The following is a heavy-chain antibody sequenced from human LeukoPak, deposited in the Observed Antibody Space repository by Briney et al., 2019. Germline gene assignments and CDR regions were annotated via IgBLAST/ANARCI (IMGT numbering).Heavy chain of an antibody. CDR3: ARGLRFLEWLSYFDY. Sequence: SETLSLTCSVSGDSISSYYWSWIRQPPGKGLEWIGYIYYSGSTNYNPSLKSRVTISVDTSKNQFSLKLSSVTAADTAVYYCARGLRFLEWLSYFDYWGQGTLVTVSS. CDR2: IYYSGST. CDR1: GDSISSYY. J-gene: IGHJ4*02. V-gene: IGHV4-59*01. D-gene: IGHD3-3*01.